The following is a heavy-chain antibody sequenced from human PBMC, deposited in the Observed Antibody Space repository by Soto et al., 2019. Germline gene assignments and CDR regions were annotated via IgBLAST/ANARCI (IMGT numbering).Heavy chain of an antibody. CDR2: IYWDDDN. V-gene: IGHV2-5*02. D-gene: IGHD3-9*01. Sequence: QITLKESGPTLVKPTQTLTLTCTFSGFSLSTSGVGVGWFRQPPGKALEWLALIYWDDDNRYSPSLKSRLTITKDTSKNQVVLTVTDMDPMDTATYYCARYISTDPAGSFDPWGQGTLVIVSS. J-gene: IGHJ5*02. CDR1: GFSLSTSGVG. CDR3: ARYISTDPAGSFDP.